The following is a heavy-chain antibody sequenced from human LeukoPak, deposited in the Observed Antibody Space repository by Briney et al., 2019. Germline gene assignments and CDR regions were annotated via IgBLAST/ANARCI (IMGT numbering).Heavy chain of an antibody. Sequence: GGSLRLSCAASGFTFSSYAMHWVRQAPGKGLEWVAVIWYDGSNKYYADSVKGRFTISRDNSKNTLYLQMNSLRAEDTAVYYCARDYFGYCSSTSCKRIDYWGQGTLVTVSS. CDR2: IWYDGSNK. D-gene: IGHD2-2*03. CDR3: ARDYFGYCSSTSCKRIDY. V-gene: IGHV3-33*08. CDR1: GFTFSSYA. J-gene: IGHJ4*02.